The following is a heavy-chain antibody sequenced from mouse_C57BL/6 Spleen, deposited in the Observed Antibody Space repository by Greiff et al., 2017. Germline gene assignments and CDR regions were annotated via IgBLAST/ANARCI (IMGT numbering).Heavy chain of an antibody. CDR3: TRETDYYGSSPSSFAY. V-gene: IGHV1-58*01. J-gene: IGHJ3*01. CDR2: IYIGYGYT. CDR1: GYTFTSYG. Sequence: VQLKESGAELVRPGSSVKMSCKTSGYTFTSYGINWVKPRPGQGLEWIGYIYIGYGYTEYNEKFMGKATLTSDTSSSTAYMQLSSLTAENSATYFCTRETDYYGSSPSSFAYWGQGTLVTVSA. D-gene: IGHD1-1*01.